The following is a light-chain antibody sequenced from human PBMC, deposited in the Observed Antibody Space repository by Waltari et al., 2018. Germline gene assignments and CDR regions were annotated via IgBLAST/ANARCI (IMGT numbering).Light chain of an antibody. Sequence: QPVLTQQPSASASLGASVTPTSPLSRVHPTYEVDASKQRPGRGPRLVMRVCSGGVVGSKGDGIPDRFSVLASGLNRYLTIKNIHEEDEGDYHCGADHGSGSIFVYVFGTGTKVTVL. CDR3: GADHGSGSIFVYV. J-gene: IGLJ1*01. CDR1: RVHPTYE. V-gene: IGLV9-49*01. CDR2: VCSGGVVG.